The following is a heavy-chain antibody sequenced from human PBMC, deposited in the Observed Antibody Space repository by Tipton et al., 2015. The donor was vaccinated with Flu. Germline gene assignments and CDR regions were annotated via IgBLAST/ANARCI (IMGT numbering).Heavy chain of an antibody. D-gene: IGHD4-23*01. CDR3: ASSHGGNFDY. J-gene: IGHJ4*02. CDR2: INHSGST. Sequence: TLSLTCAVYGGSFSGYYWSWIRQPPGKGLEWIGEINHSGSTNYNPSLKSRVTISVDTSKNQFSLKLSSVTAADTAVYYCASSHGGNFDYWGQGTLVTVSS. CDR1: GGSFSGYY. V-gene: IGHV4-34*01.